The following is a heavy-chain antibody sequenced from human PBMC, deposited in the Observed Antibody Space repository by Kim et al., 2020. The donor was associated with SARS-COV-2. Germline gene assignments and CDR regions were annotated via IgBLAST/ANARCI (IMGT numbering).Heavy chain of an antibody. J-gene: IGHJ4*02. CDR1: GYTFTSYY. CDR2: INPSGGST. CDR3: ARDNYYDSSGYYTTFDY. D-gene: IGHD3-22*01. V-gene: IGHV1-46*01. Sequence: ASVKVSCKASGYTFTSYYMHWVRQAPGQGLEWMGIINPSGGSTSYAQKFQGRVTMTRDTSTSTVYMELGSLRSEDTAVYYCARDNYYDSSGYYTTFDYWGQGTLVTVSS.